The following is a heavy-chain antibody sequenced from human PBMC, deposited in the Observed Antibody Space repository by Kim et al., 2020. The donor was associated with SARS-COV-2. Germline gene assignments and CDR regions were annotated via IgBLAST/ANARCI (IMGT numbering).Heavy chain of an antibody. Sequence: YYADSVKGRFTISRDNSKNTLYLQMNSLRAEDTAVYYCARAVYSSSALWGQGTLVTVSS. V-gene: IGHV3-66*01. J-gene: IGHJ4*02. D-gene: IGHD6-13*01. CDR3: ARAVYSSSAL.